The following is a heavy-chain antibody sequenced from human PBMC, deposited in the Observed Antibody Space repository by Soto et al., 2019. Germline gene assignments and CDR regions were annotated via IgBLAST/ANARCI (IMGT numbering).Heavy chain of an antibody. V-gene: IGHV1-69*01. CDR2: IVPLLGTT. D-gene: IGHD1-7*01. CDR3: ASGVGRRGATTAWPDYAFDV. Sequence: LVQSGAAVRKPGSSVKVSXXXXXGTFTKYAITXXXXXXXXXXXXMGVIVPLLGTTNYAQKFRGRFTISADESTSTAYSELSSLRSEATAVYYCASGVGRRGATTAWPDYAFDVWGQGTMVIVSS. CDR1: XGTFTKYA. J-gene: IGHJ3*01.